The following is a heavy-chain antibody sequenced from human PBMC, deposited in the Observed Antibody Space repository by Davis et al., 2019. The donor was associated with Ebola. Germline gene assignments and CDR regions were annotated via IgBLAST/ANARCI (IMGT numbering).Heavy chain of an antibody. CDR1: GFSFSSYW. CDR3: ARGDDNSGYYSYYFDY. D-gene: IGHD3-22*01. Sequence: GESLKISCAASGFSFSSYWMYWVRQAPGKGLVWDSRMNGDGSTGYADSVKGRFTISRDNAKNTMYLQMNSLRGEDTAVYYCARGDDNSGYYSYYFDYWGQGTLVTVSS. J-gene: IGHJ4*02. CDR2: MNGDGST. V-gene: IGHV3-74*01.